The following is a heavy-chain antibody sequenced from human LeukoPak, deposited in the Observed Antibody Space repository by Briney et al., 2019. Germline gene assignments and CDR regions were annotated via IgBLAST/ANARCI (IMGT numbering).Heavy chain of an antibody. V-gene: IGHV3-23*01. J-gene: IGHJ4*02. CDR1: GFTFSGST. Sequence: PAGGSLRLSCAASGFTFSGSTMSWVRQAPGKGLEWFFGISGSGGNTRHADSVKSRFSISRDNSKNTLYLQMNSLRAEDTAVYYCAKDRGIVVVPTLFDYWGQGTLVTVSS. CDR2: ISGSGGNT. CDR3: AKDRGIVVVPTLFDY. D-gene: IGHD2-2*01.